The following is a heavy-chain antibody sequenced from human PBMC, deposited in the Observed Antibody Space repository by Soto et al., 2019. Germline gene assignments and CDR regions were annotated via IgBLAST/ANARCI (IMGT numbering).Heavy chain of an antibody. Sequence: ASVKVSCKASGYTLTNYAMHWVRQAPGQRLEWMGWINAGNGNTKYSQKLQGRVTITRDTSASTAHMELSSLRSEDTAVYYCARVTAGAFDIWGQGTMVTVSS. J-gene: IGHJ3*02. V-gene: IGHV1-3*01. CDR3: ARVTAGAFDI. D-gene: IGHD2-21*02. CDR1: GYTLTNYA. CDR2: INAGNGNT.